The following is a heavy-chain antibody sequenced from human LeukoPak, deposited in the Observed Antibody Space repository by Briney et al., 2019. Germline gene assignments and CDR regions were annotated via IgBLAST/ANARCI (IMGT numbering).Heavy chain of an antibody. CDR3: ARDPSGSGWSLNN. CDR2: IWYDGSND. V-gene: IGHV3-33*01. CDR1: GFNFGSDA. Sequence: GGSLRLSCTASGFNFGSDAMHWVRQAPGKGLEWVAFIWYDGSNDHYADSVKGRFTISRDNSKNTVCLQMNSLRVEDAAVYYCARDPSGSGWSLNNWGQGTLVTVSS. D-gene: IGHD6-19*01. J-gene: IGHJ4*02.